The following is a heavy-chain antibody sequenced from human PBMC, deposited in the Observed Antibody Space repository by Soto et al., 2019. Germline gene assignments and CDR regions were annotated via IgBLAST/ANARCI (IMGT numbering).Heavy chain of an antibody. Sequence: GGSLRLSWAASGFTFSDYYMSGIRQAPGKGLEWVSYISSSGSTIYYADSLKGRFTISRDNAKNSLYLQMNSLRAEDTAVYYCASPSRWELDYWGQGTLVTVSS. CDR1: GFTFSDYY. CDR3: ASPSRWELDY. J-gene: IGHJ4*02. CDR2: ISSSGSTI. D-gene: IGHD6-13*01. V-gene: IGHV3-11*01.